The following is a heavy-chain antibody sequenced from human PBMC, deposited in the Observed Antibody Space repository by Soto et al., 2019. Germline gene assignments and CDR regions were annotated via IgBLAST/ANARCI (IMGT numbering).Heavy chain of an antibody. V-gene: IGHV4-61*01. CDR1: GEALGSGHSY. CDR3: ARGRSGRGVRSFGRGRAV. D-gene: IGHD3-10*01. Sequence: QVQLQEAGPGLVKSSETLSLICFVSGEALGSGHSYWNWTRQAPGKGPEWIGQTFVTGAPKCSVSVQPPFTLSMETAKSHLAPTPASVAAADAATYFCARGRSGRGVRSFGRGRAVWAHGATVTVSS. CDR2: TFVTGAP. J-gene: IGHJ6*02.